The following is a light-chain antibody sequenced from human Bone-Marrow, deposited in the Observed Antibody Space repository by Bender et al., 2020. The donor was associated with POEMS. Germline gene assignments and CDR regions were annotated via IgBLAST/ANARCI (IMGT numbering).Light chain of an antibody. CDR2: DVN. CDR1: RSDVGVYKY. V-gene: IGLV2-14*03. CDR3: SSYTTGSTLVV. J-gene: IGLJ2*01. Sequence: QSALSQPPSASGSPGQSVTISCTGTRSDVGVYKYFSWYQHHPGKTPKLLIYDVNNRPSGVSNRFSGSKSGNTASLTISGLQAEDEADYYCSSYTTGSTLVVFGGGTKLTVL.